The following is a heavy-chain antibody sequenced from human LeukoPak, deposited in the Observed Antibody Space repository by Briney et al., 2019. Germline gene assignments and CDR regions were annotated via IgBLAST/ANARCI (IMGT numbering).Heavy chain of an antibody. D-gene: IGHD3-16*01. CDR2: IYSGGST. CDR1: GFTFSSYA. Sequence: GASLRLSCSASGFTFSSYAMSWVRQAPGKGLEWVSVIYSGGSTYYADSVKGRFTISRDNSKNTLYLQMNSLRAEDTAVYYCARALGGYYGMDVWGQGTTVTVSS. J-gene: IGHJ6*02. CDR3: ARALGGYYGMDV. V-gene: IGHV3-53*01.